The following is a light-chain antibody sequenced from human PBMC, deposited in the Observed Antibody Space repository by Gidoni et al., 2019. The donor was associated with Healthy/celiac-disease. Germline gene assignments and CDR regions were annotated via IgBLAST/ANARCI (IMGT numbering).Light chain of an antibody. CDR2: AAS. V-gene: IGKV1-39*01. CDR3: QQSYSTPLYT. CDR1: QSISSS. J-gene: IGKJ2*01. Sequence: DIQMTQSPSSLSASVGDRVTITCRASQSISSSLNWYHQKPGKAPKLLIYAASSLQSGVPSRFSGSGSGTDFTLTISSLQPEDFATYYCQQSYSTPLYTFXQXTKLEIK.